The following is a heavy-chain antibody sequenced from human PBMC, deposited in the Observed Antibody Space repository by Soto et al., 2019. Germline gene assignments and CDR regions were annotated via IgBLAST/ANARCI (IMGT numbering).Heavy chain of an antibody. D-gene: IGHD6-19*01. CDR3: ASTYSSGWSPPYYFDY. V-gene: IGHV1-69*01. CDR1: GGTFSSYA. Sequence: QVQLVQSGAEMKKPGSSVKVSCKASGGTFSSYAISWVRQAPGQGLEWMGGIIPIFGTANYAQKFQGRVTITADESTSTAYMELSSLRSENTAVYYCASTYSSGWSPPYYFDYWGQGTLVTVSS. CDR2: IIPIFGTA. J-gene: IGHJ4*02.